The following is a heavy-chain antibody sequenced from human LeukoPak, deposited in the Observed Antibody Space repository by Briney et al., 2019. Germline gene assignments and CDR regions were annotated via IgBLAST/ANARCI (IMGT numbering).Heavy chain of an antibody. CDR2: INTNTGNP. V-gene: IGHV7-4-1*02. D-gene: IGHD6-19*01. Sequence: GASVEVSCKASGYTFTGYYIHWVRQAPGQGLEWMGWINTNTGNPTYAQGFTGRFVFSLDTSVSTAYLQISSLKAEDTAVYYCATPHGDSSGWYWGQGTLVTVSS. CDR1: GYTFTGYY. CDR3: ATPHGDSSGWY. J-gene: IGHJ4*02.